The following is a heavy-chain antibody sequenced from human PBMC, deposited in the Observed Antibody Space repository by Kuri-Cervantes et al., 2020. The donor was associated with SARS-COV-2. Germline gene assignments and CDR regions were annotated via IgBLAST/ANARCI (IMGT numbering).Heavy chain of an antibody. CDR1: GFTCSSYS. Sequence: GESLKISCAASGFTCSSYSMNWVRQAPEKGLEWVSYISTSSAYIYHGDSVEGRFIISRDNAKNSLYLQMTSLRDEDTAVYYCAREIEGFDIWGQGTMVTVSS. J-gene: IGHJ3*02. D-gene: IGHD2-21*01. CDR3: AREIEGFDI. CDR2: ISTSSAYI. V-gene: IGHV3-21*01.